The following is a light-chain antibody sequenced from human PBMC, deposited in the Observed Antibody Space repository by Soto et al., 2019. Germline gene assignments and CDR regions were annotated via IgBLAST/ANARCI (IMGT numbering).Light chain of an antibody. V-gene: IGKV3-20*01. CDR1: HSVSSSY. Sequence: EIVLTQSPGTLSLSPGERATLSCRASHSVSSSYLAWYQQKPGQAPRLLIYGASSRATGTPDRFRGSGSGTDFTLSISRLEPEDFEVYYCQQYGGSPPITFGQGTRLEIK. J-gene: IGKJ5*01. CDR3: QQYGGSPPIT. CDR2: GAS.